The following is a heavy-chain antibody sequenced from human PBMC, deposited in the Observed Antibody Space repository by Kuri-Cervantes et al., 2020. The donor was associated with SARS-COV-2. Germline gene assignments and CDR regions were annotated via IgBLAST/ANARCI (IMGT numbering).Heavy chain of an antibody. Sequence: GSLRLSCAVYGGSFSGYYWSWIRQPPGKGLEWIGEINHSGSTNYNPSLKSRVTISVDTSKNQFSLKLSSVTAEDTAVYYCTRELSRRVIVVVIPYYYYYMDVWGKGTTVTVSS. D-gene: IGHD3-22*01. J-gene: IGHJ6*03. CDR1: GGSFSGYY. CDR3: TRELSRRVIVVVIPYYYYYMDV. CDR2: INHSGST. V-gene: IGHV4-34*01.